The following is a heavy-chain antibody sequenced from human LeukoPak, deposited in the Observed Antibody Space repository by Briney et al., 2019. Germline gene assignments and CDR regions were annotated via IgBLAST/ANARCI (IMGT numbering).Heavy chain of an antibody. CDR1: GFTFSGSA. CDR2: IRSKANSYAT. V-gene: IGHV3-73*01. Sequence: GGSLRLSCAASGFTFSGSAMHWVRQASGKGLEWVGRIRSKANSYATAYAASVKGRFTISRDDSKNTAYLQMNSLKTEDTAVYYCTRQSESYCGGDCYLVAFDIWGQGTMVTVSS. CDR3: TRQSESYCGGDCYLVAFDI. J-gene: IGHJ3*02. D-gene: IGHD2-21*02.